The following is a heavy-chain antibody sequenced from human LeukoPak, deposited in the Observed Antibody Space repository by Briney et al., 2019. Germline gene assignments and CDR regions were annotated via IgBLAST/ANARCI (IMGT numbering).Heavy chain of an antibody. D-gene: IGHD1-14*01. CDR2: INQVGSQK. V-gene: IGHV3-7*05. CDR3: ARSNREFASGTGDY. CDR1: GFSFSSHW. J-gene: IGHJ4*02. Sequence: PGGSLRLSCAASGFSFSSHWMSWVRQAPGKGLEWVANINQVGSQKYYVDSVKGRFSISRDNAKNSLCLQMNSLRAEDTAVYYCARSNREFASGTGDYWGQGTLVTVSS.